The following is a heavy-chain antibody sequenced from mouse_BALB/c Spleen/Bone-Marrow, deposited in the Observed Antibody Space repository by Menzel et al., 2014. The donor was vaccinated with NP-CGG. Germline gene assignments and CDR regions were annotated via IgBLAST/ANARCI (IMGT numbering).Heavy chain of an antibody. CDR3: TREHGWYFNV. V-gene: IGHV1S135*01. J-gene: IGHJ1*01. CDR2: IGPYNGGT. Sequence: EVKLMESGPELVKPGASVKVSCKASGYSCTDYNMYWVKQSHGKSLEWIGYIGPYNGGTTYNQKFKGKATLTADKSSSTAFMHLNSLTSEDSSVYYCTREHGWYFNVWGAGTTVTVSS. CDR1: GYSCTDYN.